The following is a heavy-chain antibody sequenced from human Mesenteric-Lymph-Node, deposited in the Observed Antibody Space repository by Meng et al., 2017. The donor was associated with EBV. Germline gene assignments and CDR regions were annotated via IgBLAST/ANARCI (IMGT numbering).Heavy chain of an antibody. CDR1: GGSVSSGGHS. J-gene: IGHJ5*02. V-gene: IGHV4-30-2*01. CDR3: ARGFGDNNNWFGP. Sequence: QLPLQESGSGLVKPSQTLSLPCAVSGGSVSSGGHSWSWIRQPPGKGLEWIGYIYHTGSTYYNPSLKSRVTISIDTSKNQFSLKLSSVTAADTAVYFCARGFGDNNNWFGPWGQGTLVTVSS. CDR2: IYHTGST. D-gene: IGHD4-17*01.